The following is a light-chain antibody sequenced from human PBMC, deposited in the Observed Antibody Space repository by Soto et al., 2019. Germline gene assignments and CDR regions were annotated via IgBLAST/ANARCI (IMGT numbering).Light chain of an antibody. Sequence: EIVMTQSPVTLSVSPGERATLSCRASQSVSNNLAWYQQKPGQAPRLLIYGASTRPTGIPARFSGSGSGTEFTLTISSLQSEDFAVYFCQQYNNWPLYTFGQGTKLEIK. V-gene: IGKV3-15*01. J-gene: IGKJ2*01. CDR3: QQYNNWPLYT. CDR2: GAS. CDR1: QSVSNN.